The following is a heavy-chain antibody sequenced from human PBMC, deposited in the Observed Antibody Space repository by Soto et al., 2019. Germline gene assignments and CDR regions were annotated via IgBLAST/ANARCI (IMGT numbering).Heavy chain of an antibody. Sequence: QVQLVQSGAEVKKPGSSVKVSCKASGGTFSSYTLAWVRQAPGQGREWMGEIIPIFGTTSYGQKFQGRVTITADVSTNTAYMELSSLRSEDTAMYYCARDSIAARGTDYWGQGTLVTVSS. J-gene: IGHJ4*02. CDR1: GGTFSSYT. CDR3: ARDSIAARGTDY. D-gene: IGHD6-13*01. V-gene: IGHV1-69*01. CDR2: IIPIFGTT.